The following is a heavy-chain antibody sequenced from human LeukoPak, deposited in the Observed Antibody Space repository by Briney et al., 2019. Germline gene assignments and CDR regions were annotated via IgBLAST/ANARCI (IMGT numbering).Heavy chain of an antibody. CDR1: GFSFSDYE. V-gene: IGHV3-48*03. D-gene: IGHD1-26*01. CDR3: ARDSGSSGNGAYYMDV. CDR2: IYSTGSTT. J-gene: IGHJ6*03. Sequence: GGSLRLSCAASGFSFSDYEMNWVRQAPGKGLEWVSYIYSTGSTTYYADSVKGRFTISRDNAKNSLNLQMNSLRAEDTAVYYCARDSGSSGNGAYYMDVWGKGTTVTVSS.